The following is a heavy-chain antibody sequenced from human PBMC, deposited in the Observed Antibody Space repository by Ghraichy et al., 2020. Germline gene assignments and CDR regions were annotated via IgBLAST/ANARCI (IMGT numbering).Heavy chain of an antibody. Sequence: GESLNISCAASGFTFSSYSMNWVRQAPGKGLEWVSSISSSSSYIYYADSVKGRFTISRDNAKNSLYLQMNSLRAEDTAVYYCARAYYYGSGSYQYYFDYWGQGTLVTVSS. CDR2: ISSSSSYI. D-gene: IGHD3-10*01. CDR1: GFTFSSYS. J-gene: IGHJ4*02. CDR3: ARAYYYGSGSYQYYFDY. V-gene: IGHV3-21*01.